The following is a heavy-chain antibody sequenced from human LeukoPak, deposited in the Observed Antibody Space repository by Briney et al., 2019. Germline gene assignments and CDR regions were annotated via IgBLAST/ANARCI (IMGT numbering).Heavy chain of an antibody. V-gene: IGHV1-2*02. CDR2: INPNTGGT. CDR3: ARVGLHYDILTGYYY. Sequence: ASVKVSCKASGYTLSGYYMHWVRQAPGQGLEWMGWINPNTGGTNYAQKFQGRVTMTRDTSISTAYMELSRLRSDDTAVYYCARVGLHYDILTGYYYWGQGTLVTVSS. D-gene: IGHD3-9*01. CDR1: GYTLSGYY. J-gene: IGHJ4*02.